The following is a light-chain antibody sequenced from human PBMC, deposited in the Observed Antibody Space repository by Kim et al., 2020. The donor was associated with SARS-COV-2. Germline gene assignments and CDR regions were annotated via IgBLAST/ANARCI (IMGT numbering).Light chain of an antibody. CDR2: GAA. CDR1: QSVSRSW. V-gene: IGKV3-20*01. CDR3: QQYGSSPPLT. Sequence: SPGERATLSCRASQSVSRSWLAWYQHKPGQAPRLLIFGAATRATGIPDRFSGSGSGTDFTLTISRLEPEDFAVYYCQQYGSSPPLTFGGGTKVDIK. J-gene: IGKJ4*01.